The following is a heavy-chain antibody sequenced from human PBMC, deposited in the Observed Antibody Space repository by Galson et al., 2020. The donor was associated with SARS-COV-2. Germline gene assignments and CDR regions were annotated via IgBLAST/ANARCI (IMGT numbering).Heavy chain of an antibody. CDR1: GGSISSHY. Sequence: SETLSLTCTVSGGSISSHYRSWIRQPPGKGLEWIGYIYYSGSTNYNPSLKSRVTISVDTSKNQFSLKLSSVTAADTAVYYCARERGAPMIAPRDDAFDIWGQGTMVTVSS. CDR3: ARERGAPMIAPRDDAFDI. D-gene: IGHD3-22*01. CDR2: IYYSGST. J-gene: IGHJ3*02. V-gene: IGHV4-59*11.